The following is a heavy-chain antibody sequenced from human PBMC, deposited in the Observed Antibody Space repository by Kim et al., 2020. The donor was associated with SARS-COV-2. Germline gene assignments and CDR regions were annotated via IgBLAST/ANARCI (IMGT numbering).Heavy chain of an antibody. V-gene: IGHV1-69*13. D-gene: IGHD6-13*01. CDR2: IIPIFGTA. Sequence: SVKVSCKASGGTFSSYAISWVRQAPEQGLEWMGGIIPIFGTANYAQKFQGRVTITADESTSTAYMELSSLRSEDTAVYYCAREGGYGQIGYSSSWSPEYFQHWGQGTLVTVSS. CDR3: AREGGYGQIGYSSSWSPEYFQH. CDR1: GGTFSSYA. J-gene: IGHJ1*01.